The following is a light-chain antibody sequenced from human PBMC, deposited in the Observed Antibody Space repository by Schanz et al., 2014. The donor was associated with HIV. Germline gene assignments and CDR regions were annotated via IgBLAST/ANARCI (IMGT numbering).Light chain of an antibody. Sequence: QSVLTQPPSASGTPGQRVTISCSGSSSNIGSHTVNWYQQLPGTAPKLLIYDHNNRPSGVPDRFSGSKSGTSASLAISGLQSEDEADYYCAAWDDSLNGHVVFGGGTKLTVL. CDR3: AAWDDSLNGHVV. J-gene: IGLJ2*01. CDR2: DHN. V-gene: IGLV1-44*01. CDR1: SSNIGSHT.